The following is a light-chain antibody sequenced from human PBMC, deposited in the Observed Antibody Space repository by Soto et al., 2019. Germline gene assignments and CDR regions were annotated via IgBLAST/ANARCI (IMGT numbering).Light chain of an antibody. CDR3: QQYGSSRFT. V-gene: IGKV3-20*01. CDR1: QSISSSY. CDR2: GAS. J-gene: IGKJ3*01. Sequence: EIVLTQSPGTLSLSPGERATLSCRASQSISSSYLAWYQQKPGQAPRLLVYGASSRATGIPDRLSGSGSGTDFPLTISRLEPEDFAVYYCQQYGSSRFTFGPGTKVDIK.